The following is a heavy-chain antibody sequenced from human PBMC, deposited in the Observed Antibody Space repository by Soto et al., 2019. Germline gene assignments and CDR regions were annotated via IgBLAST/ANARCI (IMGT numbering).Heavy chain of an antibody. D-gene: IGHD5-12*01. CDR2: ITTDGAT. J-gene: IGHJ4*02. CDR1: GFAFDIFT. CDR3: ARGRGYSGYDPLD. V-gene: IGHV3-23*01. Sequence: EVQLLESGGGVVQPGGSQRLSCAASGFAFDIFTINWVRQAPGKGLQWVSSITTDGATFYADFVKGRFTMSRDNSKNTLSLQMSSLSADDTAVYYCARGRGYSGYDPLDWGQGTLVTVSS.